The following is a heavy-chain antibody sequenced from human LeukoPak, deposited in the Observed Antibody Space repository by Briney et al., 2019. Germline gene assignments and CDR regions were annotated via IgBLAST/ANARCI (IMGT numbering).Heavy chain of an antibody. J-gene: IGHJ6*04. Sequence: SETLSLTCSVSGDSISYFYWSWIRQAAGKGLEWIGEINHSGSTNYNPSLKSRVTILLDTSKNQFSLNLNSVTAADAAVYYCARGGGWLLLSVWGKGTTVTVSS. CDR3: ARGGGWLLLSV. V-gene: IGHV4-34*01. CDR2: INHSGST. CDR1: GDSISYFY. D-gene: IGHD2-15*01.